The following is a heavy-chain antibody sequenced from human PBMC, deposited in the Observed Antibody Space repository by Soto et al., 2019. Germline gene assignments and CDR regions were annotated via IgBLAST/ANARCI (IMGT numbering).Heavy chain of an antibody. J-gene: IGHJ4*02. Sequence: GSVKVSCKASGYPFTGYYMHCVRKASGQGLEWMGWINPNSGGTKYAQKFPGRVTMTRETSISTAYXEISRRRSEDTAVYYCARTDNWDDFGVDYGSQGTVVTVSS. CDR1: GYPFTGYY. D-gene: IGHD1-20*01. V-gene: IGHV1-2*02. CDR3: ARTDNWDDFGVDY. CDR2: INPNSGGT.